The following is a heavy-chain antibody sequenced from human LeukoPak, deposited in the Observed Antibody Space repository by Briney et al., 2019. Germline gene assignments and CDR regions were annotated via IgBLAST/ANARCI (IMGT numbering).Heavy chain of an antibody. V-gene: IGHV3-73*01. Sequence: GGSLRLSCAASGFTFSDSHMHWVRQASGKGLEWVGHIRSKANSYATAYGASVTGRFTISRDDSKNTAYLQMDSLKTEDTAVYYCSRQVLSVHDYWGQGILVTVSS. CDR2: IRSKANSYAT. J-gene: IGHJ4*02. CDR3: SRQVLSVHDY. D-gene: IGHD4/OR15-4a*01. CDR1: GFTFSDSH.